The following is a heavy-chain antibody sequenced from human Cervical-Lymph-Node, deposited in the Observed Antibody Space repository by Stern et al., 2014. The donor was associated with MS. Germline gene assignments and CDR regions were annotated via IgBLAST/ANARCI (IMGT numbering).Heavy chain of an antibody. J-gene: IGHJ5*02. Sequence: VQLLESGGGVVQPGRSLRLSCAASGFTFRNFPMHWVRQAPGKGLEWVAVISYDGGVKYYADSVKGRFTISRDNSENTLYLEMNSLRGEDTAVYSCARGSAASAWFLDRNWLDPWGQGTLVTVSS. D-gene: IGHD6-19*01. CDR1: GFTFRNFP. V-gene: IGHV3-30*04. CDR3: ARGSAASAWFLDRNWLDP. CDR2: ISYDGGVK.